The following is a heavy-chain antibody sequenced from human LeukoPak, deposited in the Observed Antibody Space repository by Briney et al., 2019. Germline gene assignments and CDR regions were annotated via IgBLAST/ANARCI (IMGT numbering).Heavy chain of an antibody. CDR2: IYHSGST. J-gene: IGHJ2*01. Sequence: SQTLSLTCAVSGGSINSGGYSWSWIRQPPGKGLEWIGYIYHSGSTYYNPSLKSRVTISVDRSKNQFSLKLSSVTAADTAVYYCARVDCSGGSCYSDSYWYFDLWGRGTLVTVSS. CDR3: ARVDCSGGSCYSDSYWYFDL. D-gene: IGHD2-15*01. V-gene: IGHV4-30-2*01. CDR1: GGSINSGGYS.